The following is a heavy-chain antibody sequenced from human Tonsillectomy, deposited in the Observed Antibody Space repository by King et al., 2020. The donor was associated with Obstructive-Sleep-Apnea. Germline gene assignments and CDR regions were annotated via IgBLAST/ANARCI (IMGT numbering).Heavy chain of an antibody. V-gene: IGHV3-9*01. CDR3: VSAGYYYYGMDV. CDR1: GFTFDVYV. CDR2: ISWNRGSI. Sequence: QLVQSGGGLVQPGRSLRLSCAASGFTFDVYVMHWVRQAPGKGLEWVSGISWNRGSIGYAGSVKGRFTISRNNAKNSLYLQMNSLRAEDTALYYCVSAGYYYYGMDVWGQGTTVTVSS. J-gene: IGHJ6*02.